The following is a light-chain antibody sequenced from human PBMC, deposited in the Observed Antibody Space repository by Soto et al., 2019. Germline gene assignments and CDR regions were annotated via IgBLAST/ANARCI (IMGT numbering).Light chain of an antibody. CDR2: DTS. J-gene: IGKJ1*01. Sequence: DIVFPHSPATLSLSPGGRATLSCSASHSVSIDLDQHQQKPGPAPRLHIYDTSDRATRIPAMFSGSGSGTAFTLTISSPEPKDFAVYYWQQSRNLAWTVGQGTKVDIK. V-gene: IGKV3-11*01. CDR3: QQSRNLAWT. CDR1: HSVSID.